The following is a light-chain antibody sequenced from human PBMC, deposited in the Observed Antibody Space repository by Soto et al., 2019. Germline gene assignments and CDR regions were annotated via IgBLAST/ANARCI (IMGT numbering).Light chain of an antibody. V-gene: IGKV1D-12*01. CDR1: QDVSSW. Sequence: DIQMTQSPSSVSASVGDRVTITCRASQDVSSWLAWYQQKPGRAPKLLISTASTLQSGVPSRFSGSGSGTDFTLTISSMQPGDFASYFCQQAYSFPLTFGGGTKVAIK. CDR3: QQAYSFPLT. CDR2: TAS. J-gene: IGKJ4*01.